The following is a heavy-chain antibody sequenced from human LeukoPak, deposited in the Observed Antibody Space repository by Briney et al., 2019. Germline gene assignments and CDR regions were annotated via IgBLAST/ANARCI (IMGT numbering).Heavy chain of an antibody. V-gene: IGHV3-23*01. CDR2: ISVTGGSA. D-gene: IGHD3-22*01. Sequence: GGSLRLSCAASGFXFSLYAINWVRLAPGKGLEWVSTISVTGGSAYYADSVKGRFTISRDDAKNTLYLQMSSLRAEDTAVYYCAKGPRDYYYERDGRFFHHWGQGTLVTVSS. CDR1: GFXFSLYA. J-gene: IGHJ1*01. CDR3: AKGPRDYYYERDGRFFHH.